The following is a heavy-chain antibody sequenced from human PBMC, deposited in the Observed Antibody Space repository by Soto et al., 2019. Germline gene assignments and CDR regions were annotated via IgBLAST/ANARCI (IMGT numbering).Heavy chain of an antibody. V-gene: IGHV3-74*01. D-gene: IGHD2-21*02. CDR1: GFNFTNRW. CDR3: ARESGDWPLNWFDP. J-gene: IGHJ5*02. CDR2: ITSDGKSK. Sequence: PGGSLRLSCAASGFNFTNRWMHWVRQAPGKGLVWVSRITSDGKSKAYAESVKGRFAISRDNAKNTVYLQMNGLTVEDTAVYYCARESGDWPLNWFDPWGQGTLVTASS.